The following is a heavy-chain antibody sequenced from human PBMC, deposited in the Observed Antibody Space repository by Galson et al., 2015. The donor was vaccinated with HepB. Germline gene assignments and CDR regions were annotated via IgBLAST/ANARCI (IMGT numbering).Heavy chain of an antibody. V-gene: IGHV1-69*13. CDR3: ARDPTLFDSVGDDY. D-gene: IGHD3-3*01. Sequence: SVKVSCKASGGTFSNYAISWVRQAPGQGLEWMGGINPIFGPANYAQKFRGRVTITADESTTTVYMELRSLRSEDTVVFFCARDPTLFDSVGDDYWGQGTLVTVSS. CDR1: GGTFSNYA. J-gene: IGHJ4*02. CDR2: INPIFGPA.